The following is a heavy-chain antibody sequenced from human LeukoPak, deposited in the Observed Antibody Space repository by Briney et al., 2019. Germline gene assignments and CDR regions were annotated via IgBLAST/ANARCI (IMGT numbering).Heavy chain of an antibody. V-gene: IGHV4-59*08. Sequence: SETLSLTCTVSGGSISSYYWSWIRQPPGKGLEWIGYIYYSGSTNYNPSLKSRVTISVDTSKYQFSLKLSSVTAADTAVYYCARHRGYYSDAFDIWGQGTMVTVSS. CDR2: IYYSGST. D-gene: IGHD3-22*01. J-gene: IGHJ3*02. CDR3: ARHRGYYSDAFDI. CDR1: GGSISSYY.